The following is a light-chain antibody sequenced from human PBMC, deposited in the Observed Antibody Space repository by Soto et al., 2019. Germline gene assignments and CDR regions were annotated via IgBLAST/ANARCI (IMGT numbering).Light chain of an antibody. V-gene: IGLV2-11*01. Sequence: QSVLTQPRSVSGSPGQSVTISCTGTSSDVGDYNYVSWYQQHPGKAPKLMIYDVSKRPSGVPDRFSGSKSANTASLTISGLHPEDEADYYCCSYAGSYTWVFGGGTKLTVL. CDR2: DVS. CDR3: CSYAGSYTWV. CDR1: SSDVGDYNY. J-gene: IGLJ3*02.